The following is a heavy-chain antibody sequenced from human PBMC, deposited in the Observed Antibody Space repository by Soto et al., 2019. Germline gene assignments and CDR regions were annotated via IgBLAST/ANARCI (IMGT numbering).Heavy chain of an antibody. CDR1: GFTFSSYA. CDR3: ARGARYSQADY. V-gene: IGHV3-23*01. J-gene: IGHJ4*02. D-gene: IGHD2-15*01. CDR2: ISASGSST. Sequence: GSLRLSCAASGFTFSSYAMSWVRQAPGKGLEWVSSISASGSSTYYADSVKGRFTISRDNAKNSLYLQMNSLRAEDTAVYYCARGARYSQADYWGQGTLVTVSS.